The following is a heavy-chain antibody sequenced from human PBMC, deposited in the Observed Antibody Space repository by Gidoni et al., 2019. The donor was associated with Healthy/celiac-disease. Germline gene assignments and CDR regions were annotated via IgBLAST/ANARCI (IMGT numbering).Heavy chain of an antibody. CDR1: GFTFSSYW. CDR2: IKQDGSEK. V-gene: IGHV3-7*03. Sequence: EVQLLESGGGLVQPGGSLRLSCAASGFTFSSYWMSWVRQAAGKGLEWVANIKQDGSEKYYVDSGKGRVTISRDNAKNSLYLQMNSLRAEDTAVYYCARGSAYDYGGERGAFDIWGQGTMVTVSS. CDR3: ARGSAYDYGGERGAFDI. D-gene: IGHD4-17*01. J-gene: IGHJ3*02.